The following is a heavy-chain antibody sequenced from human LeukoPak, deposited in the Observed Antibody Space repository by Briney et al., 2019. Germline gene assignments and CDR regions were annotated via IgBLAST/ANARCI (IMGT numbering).Heavy chain of an antibody. CDR1: GGSISSGSYY. J-gene: IGHJ6*03. Sequence: PSETLSLTCTVSGGSISSGSYYWSWIRQPAGKGLEWIGRIYTSGSTNYNPSLKSRVTISVDTSKNQFSLKLSSVTAADTAVYYCARARQKSSWVVPAAGYYYYMDVWGKGTTVTISS. V-gene: IGHV4-61*02. CDR2: IYTSGST. CDR3: ARARQKSSWVVPAAGYYYYMDV. D-gene: IGHD2-2*01.